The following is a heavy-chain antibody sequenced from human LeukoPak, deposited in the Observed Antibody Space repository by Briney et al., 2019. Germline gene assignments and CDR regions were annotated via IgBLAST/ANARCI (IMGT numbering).Heavy chain of an antibody. J-gene: IGHJ4*02. V-gene: IGHV4-39*01. CDR2: IYYSGNT. CDR1: GVSISSSNSY. Sequence: SETLSLTCTVSGVSISSSNSYWGWIRQPPGKGLEWIGSIYYSGNTYYNASLKSQVSISIDTSKNQFSLKLSSVTAADTAVYYCARQEAVAGIGFDYWGQGTLVTVSS. D-gene: IGHD6-19*01. CDR3: ARQEAVAGIGFDY.